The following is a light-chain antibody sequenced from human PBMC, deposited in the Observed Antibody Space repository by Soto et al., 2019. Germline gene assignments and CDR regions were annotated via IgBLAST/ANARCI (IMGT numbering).Light chain of an antibody. CDR2: AAS. J-gene: IGKJ5*01. CDR3: QQYYSYPIT. V-gene: IGKV1-8*01. CDR1: QGISSY. Sequence: AILMTQSPSSFSASTGDRVTITCRASQGISSYLAWYQQKPGKAPKLLIYAASTLQSGVPSRFSGSGSGTDFTLTICCLQSEDFATYYCQQYYSYPITFGQGTRLEIK.